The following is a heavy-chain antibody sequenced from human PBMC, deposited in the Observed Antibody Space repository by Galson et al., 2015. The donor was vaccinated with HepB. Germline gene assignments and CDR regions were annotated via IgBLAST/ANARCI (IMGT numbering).Heavy chain of an antibody. CDR3: AKEGRLLVLYNSIWYVDN. CDR2: ISYDGSNK. Sequence: SLRLSCAASGFTFSSHGMHWVRQAPGKGLEWVAVISYDGSNKYHADSVKGRFTISRDDSKNTLYLQMNSLRAEDTAVYYCAKEGRLLVLYNSIWYVDNWGQGTLVTVSS. CDR1: GFTFSSHG. J-gene: IGHJ4*02. D-gene: IGHD6-13*01. V-gene: IGHV3-30*18.